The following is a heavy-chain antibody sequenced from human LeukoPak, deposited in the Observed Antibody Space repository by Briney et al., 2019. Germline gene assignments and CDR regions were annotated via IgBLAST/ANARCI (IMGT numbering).Heavy chain of an antibody. CDR2: ISAYNGNT. V-gene: IGHV1-18*01. J-gene: IGHJ4*02. CDR3: ARDPITYDSSGGTLFDY. Sequence: ASVKVCCKASGYTFTSYGISWVRQAPGQGLEWMGWISAYNGNTNYAQKLQGRVTMTTDTSTSTAYMELRSLRSDDTAVYYCARDPITYDSSGGTLFDYWGQGTLVTVSS. CDR1: GYTFTSYG. D-gene: IGHD3-22*01.